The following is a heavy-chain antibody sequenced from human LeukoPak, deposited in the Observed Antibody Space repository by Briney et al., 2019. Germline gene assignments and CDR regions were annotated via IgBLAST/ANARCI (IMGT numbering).Heavy chain of an antibody. CDR2: IIPILGIA. CDR1: GCTFSSYA. J-gene: IGHJ4*02. Sequence: ASVKVSCKASGCTFSSYAISWVRQAPGQGLEWMGRIIPILGIANYAQKFQGRVTITADKSTSTAYMELSSLRSEDTAVCYCARDRHDYVEYWGQGTLVTVSS. V-gene: IGHV1-69*04. CDR3: ARDRHDYVEY.